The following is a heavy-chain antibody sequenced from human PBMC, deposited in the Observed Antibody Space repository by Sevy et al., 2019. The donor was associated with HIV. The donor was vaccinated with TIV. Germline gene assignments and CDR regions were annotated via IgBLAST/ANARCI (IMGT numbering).Heavy chain of an antibody. D-gene: IGHD3-10*01. V-gene: IGHV3-23*01. CDR3: AKPTSYVYGSSSDPLPSSRNDY. Sequence: GGSLRLSCAASGFTFTSYDMSWVRQAPGKGLEWVSDISGSGGRTYYADSVKGRFTISRDNSKNTLNLQMNSLRAEDTAIYYCAKPTSYVYGSSSDPLPSSRNDYWGQGTLVTVSS. CDR1: GFTFTSYD. CDR2: ISGSGGRT. J-gene: IGHJ4*02.